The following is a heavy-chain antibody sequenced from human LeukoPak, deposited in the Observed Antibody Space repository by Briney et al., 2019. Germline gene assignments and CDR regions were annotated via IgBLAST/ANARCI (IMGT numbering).Heavy chain of an antibody. J-gene: IGHJ5*02. CDR2: ISANGVDT. Sequence: PGGSLRLSCAASGFTFSSYAMSWVRQGPGKGLELVSTISANGVDTYSADSVKGRFTISRDNSKNTLYLQMNSLRVGDTAVYYCASAFLAGYYRNWFDPWGQGTLVTVSS. CDR1: GFTFSSYA. CDR3: ASAFLAGYYRNWFDP. D-gene: IGHD3-9*01. V-gene: IGHV3-23*01.